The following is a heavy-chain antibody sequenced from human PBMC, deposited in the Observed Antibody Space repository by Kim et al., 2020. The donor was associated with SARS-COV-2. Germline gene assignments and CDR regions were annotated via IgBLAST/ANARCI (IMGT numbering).Heavy chain of an antibody. D-gene: IGHD6-13*01. CDR2: IKQDGSEK. V-gene: IGHV3-7*01. CDR1: GFTFSSYW. J-gene: IGHJ1*01. Sequence: GGSLRLSCAASGFTFSSYWMSWVRQAPGKGLEWVANIKQDGSEKYYVDSVKGRFTISRDNAKNSLYLQMNSLRAEDTAVYYCARAPSSSSWPGAEYFQHWGQGTLVTVSS. CDR3: ARAPSSSSWPGAEYFQH.